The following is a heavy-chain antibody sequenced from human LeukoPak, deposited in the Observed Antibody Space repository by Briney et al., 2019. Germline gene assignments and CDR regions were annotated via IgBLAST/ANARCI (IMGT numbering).Heavy chain of an antibody. V-gene: IGHV3-21*01. CDR1: GSTFSSYS. J-gene: IGHJ6*02. D-gene: IGHD5-12*01. CDR3: ARELGYSGYDYYYGMDV. Sequence: GGSLRLSCAASGSTFSSYSMNWVRQAPGKGLEWVSSISSSSSYIYYADSVKGRFTISRDNAKNSLYLQMNSLRAEDTAVYYCARELGYSGYDYYYGMDVWGQGTTVTVSS. CDR2: ISSSSSYI.